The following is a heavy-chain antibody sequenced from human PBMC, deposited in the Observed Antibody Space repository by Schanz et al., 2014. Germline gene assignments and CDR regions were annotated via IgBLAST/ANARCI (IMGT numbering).Heavy chain of an antibody. CDR3: ARDSGPYYDKSMDV. CDR1: GFTLSSYA. Sequence: VQLVESGGGVVQPGRSLRLSCAAYGFTLSSYAMHWVRQVPGKGLEWLSYIATSSSTRHYADSVKGRVTISRDSPKNTLYLQMNSLRAEDTALYYCARDSGPYYDKSMDVWGQGTTVTVSS. J-gene: IGHJ6*02. CDR2: IATSSSTR. D-gene: IGHD3-9*01. V-gene: IGHV3-48*01.